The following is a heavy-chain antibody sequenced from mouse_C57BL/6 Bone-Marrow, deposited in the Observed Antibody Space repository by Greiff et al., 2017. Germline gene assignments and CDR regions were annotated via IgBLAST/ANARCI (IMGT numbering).Heavy chain of an antibody. CDR1: GFNINNTY. CDR2: IDPANGNT. CDR3: ARTGYYVVSYFDV. Sequence: EVQLQQSVAELVRPGASVKLSCTASGFNINNTYMHWVKQRPEQGLEWIGRIDPANGNTTYAQKFQGKATITADTSSNKAYLQLSSLTSEDTAIYYCARTGYYVVSYFDVWCTGTAVTVSS. D-gene: IGHD2-3*01. J-gene: IGHJ1*03. V-gene: IGHV14-3*01.